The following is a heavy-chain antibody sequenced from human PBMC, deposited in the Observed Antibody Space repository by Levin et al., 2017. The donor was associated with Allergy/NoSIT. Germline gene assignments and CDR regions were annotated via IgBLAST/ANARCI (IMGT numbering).Heavy chain of an antibody. V-gene: IGHV4-39*01. Sequence: ESLKISCTVSGGSISSRSYYWGWIRQPPGKGLEWIGSIYYSGSTYYNPSLKSRVTISVDTSKNQFSLKLSSVTAADTAVYYCASRYRSSWYWFDYWGQGTLVTVSS. CDR1: GGSISSRSYY. CDR2: IYYSGST. D-gene: IGHD6-13*01. J-gene: IGHJ4*02. CDR3: ASRYRSSWYWFDY.